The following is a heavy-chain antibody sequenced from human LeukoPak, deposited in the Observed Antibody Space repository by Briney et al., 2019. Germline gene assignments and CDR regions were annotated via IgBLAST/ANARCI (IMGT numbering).Heavy chain of an antibody. D-gene: IGHD2-15*01. V-gene: IGHV3-7*03. J-gene: IGHJ6*03. CDR1: GFTFSSYW. Sequence: GGSLRLSCAASGFTFSSYWMSWVRQAPGKGLEWVANIKQDGSEKYYVDSVKGRFTISRDNAKNSLYLQMNSLRAEDTALYYCAKDVRGFYYYIDVWGKGTTVTISS. CDR2: IKQDGSEK. CDR3: AKDVRGFYYYIDV.